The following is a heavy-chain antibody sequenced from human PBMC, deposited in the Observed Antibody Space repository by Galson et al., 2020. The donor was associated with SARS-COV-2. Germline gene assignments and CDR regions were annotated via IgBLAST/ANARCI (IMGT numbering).Heavy chain of an antibody. CDR1: GGYFSGYY. CDR3: ARGPLIVPAAHTNYYYYYGMYV. J-gene: IGHJ6*02. V-gene: IGHV4-34*01. CDR2: INHSGST. Sequence: SETLSLTCAVYGGYFSGYYWSWIRQPPGQGLEWIGEINHSGSTNYNPSLKSRVTISVDTSKNQFSLKLSSVTAADTAVYYCARGPLIVPAAHTNYYYYYGMYVWGQGTTVTVSS. D-gene: IGHD2-2*01.